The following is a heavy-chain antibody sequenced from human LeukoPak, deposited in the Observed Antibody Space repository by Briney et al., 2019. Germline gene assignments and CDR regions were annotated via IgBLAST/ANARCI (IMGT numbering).Heavy chain of an antibody. CDR2: ISSSGSTI. Sequence: KPGGSLRLSCAASGFTFSDYYMSWIRQAPGKGLEWVSYISSSGSTIYYADSVKGRFTISRDNAKNSLYLQVNSLRAEDTAVYYCARDKLRGYSYYLGEVDYWGQGTLVTVSS. CDR1: GFTFSDYY. CDR3: ARDKLRGYSYYLGEVDY. D-gene: IGHD5-18*01. J-gene: IGHJ4*02. V-gene: IGHV3-11*01.